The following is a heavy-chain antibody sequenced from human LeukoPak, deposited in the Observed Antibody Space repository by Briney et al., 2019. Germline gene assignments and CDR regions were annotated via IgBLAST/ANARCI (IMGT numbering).Heavy chain of an antibody. CDR2: ISGSGVST. J-gene: IGHJ4*02. D-gene: IGHD3-22*01. Sequence: GESLKISCAASGFTFSSYALSWVRQAPGKGLEWVSAISGSGVSTYYGDSVKGRFTISRDNSKNTLYLQMNSLRAEDTAVYYCAKSPGGDYYDSSGYCLFDSWGQGTLVTVSS. V-gene: IGHV3-23*01. CDR3: AKSPGGDYYDSSGYCLFDS. CDR1: GFTFSSYA.